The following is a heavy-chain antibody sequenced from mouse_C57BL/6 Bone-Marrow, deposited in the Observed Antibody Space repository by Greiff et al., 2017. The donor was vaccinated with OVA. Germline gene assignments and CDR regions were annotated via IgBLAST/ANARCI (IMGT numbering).Heavy chain of an antibody. J-gene: IGHJ1*03. CDR1: GYTFTSYW. V-gene: IGHV1-72*01. CDR2: IDPNSGGT. CDR3: ARDHNCDVPLSYFDV. Sequence: QVQLQQSGAELVKPGASVKLSCKASGYTFTSYWLHWVKQRPGRGFEWIGRIDPNSGGTKYNEKFKSKATLTVDKPSSTAYMQLSSLTSEDSADYYGARDHNCDVPLSYFDVWGTGTTVTVSS. D-gene: IGHD4-1*01.